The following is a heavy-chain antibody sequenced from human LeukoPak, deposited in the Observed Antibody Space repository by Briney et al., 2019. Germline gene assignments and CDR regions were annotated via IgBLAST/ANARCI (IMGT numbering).Heavy chain of an antibody. CDR3: AHVYSGYDYGGFVDY. J-gene: IGHJ4*02. CDR2: IYCNGDK. V-gene: IGHV2-5*01. CDR1: GFSLSTSGVG. Sequence: SGPTLVKPTQTLTLTCTFSGFSLSTSGVGVGWVRQPPGKPLEWLALIYCNGDKRYSPSLKSRLTTPKDTSKNQVVLTMTNMDPVDTATYSCAHVYSGYDYGGFVDYWGQGTLVTVSS. D-gene: IGHD5-12*01.